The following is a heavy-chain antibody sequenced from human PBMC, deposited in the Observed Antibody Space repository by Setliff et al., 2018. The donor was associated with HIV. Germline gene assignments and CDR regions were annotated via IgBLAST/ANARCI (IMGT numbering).Heavy chain of an antibody. Sequence: SVKVSCKASGGTFSSYAISWVRQAPGQGLEWMGGIIPIFGTANYAQKFQGRVTITADESTSTAYMELSSLRSEDTAVYYCARAGASSGWYGWYFDYWGQGTRVTVSS. CDR1: GGTFSSYA. J-gene: IGHJ4*02. CDR3: ARAGASSGWYGWYFDY. CDR2: IIPIFGTA. D-gene: IGHD6-19*01. V-gene: IGHV1-69*13.